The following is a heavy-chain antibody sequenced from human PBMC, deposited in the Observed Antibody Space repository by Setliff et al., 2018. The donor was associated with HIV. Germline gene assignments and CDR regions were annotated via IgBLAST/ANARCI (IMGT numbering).Heavy chain of an antibody. J-gene: IGHJ4*02. Sequence: PSETLSLTCSVSGDSINSRPYYYGWLRQPPGKGLEWIGNVFYSGSTYYNPSLKSRVTISADTSKNQFSLKLSSVTAADTAVYFCARHAAAAPFRYWGQGTLVTVSS. D-gene: IGHD6-25*01. CDR2: VFYSGST. CDR1: GDSINSRPYY. V-gene: IGHV4-39*01. CDR3: ARHAAAAPFRY.